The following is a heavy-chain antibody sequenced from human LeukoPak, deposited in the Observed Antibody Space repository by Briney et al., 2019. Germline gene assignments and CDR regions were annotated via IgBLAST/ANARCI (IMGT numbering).Heavy chain of an antibody. Sequence: SETLSLTCTVSGGSLSTYYWSWIRQPPGKGLEWLGFIYHSGSTTYNPSLRSRVTISVDTSKNQFSLKLSSVTAADTAVYYCAREPPMVRGVIYDYWGQGTLVTVSS. CDR2: IYHSGST. D-gene: IGHD3-10*01. CDR1: GGSLSTYY. J-gene: IGHJ4*02. CDR3: AREPPMVRGVIYDY. V-gene: IGHV4-59*12.